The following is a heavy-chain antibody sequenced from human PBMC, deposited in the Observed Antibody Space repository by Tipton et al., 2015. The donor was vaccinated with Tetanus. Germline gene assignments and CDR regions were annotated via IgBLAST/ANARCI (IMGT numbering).Heavy chain of an antibody. V-gene: IGHV3-48*04. Sequence: SLRLSCEGSGFSFRDFGMNWVRQAPGKGPEWISYISYSSTSIYYADSVKGRFAVSRDNAKNSLFLQMNSLRAEDTAVYYCARDRGLGTPQYYFDYWGQGTLVPVSS. CDR1: GFSFRDFG. CDR2: ISYSSTSI. CDR3: ARDRGLGTPQYYFDY. J-gene: IGHJ4*02. D-gene: IGHD7-27*01.